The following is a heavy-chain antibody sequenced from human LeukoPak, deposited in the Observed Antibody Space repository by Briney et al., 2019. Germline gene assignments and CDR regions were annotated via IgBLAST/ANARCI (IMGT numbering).Heavy chain of an antibody. Sequence: SETLSLTCTVSGGSISSYYWSWIRQPPGKGLEWIGYIYHSGSTYYNPSLKSRVTISVDRSKNQFSLKLSSVTAADTAVYYCARVNYPGAYFDYWGQGTLVTVSS. CDR2: IYHSGST. V-gene: IGHV4-59*12. D-gene: IGHD4/OR15-4a*01. CDR1: GGSISSYY. CDR3: ARVNYPGAYFDY. J-gene: IGHJ4*02.